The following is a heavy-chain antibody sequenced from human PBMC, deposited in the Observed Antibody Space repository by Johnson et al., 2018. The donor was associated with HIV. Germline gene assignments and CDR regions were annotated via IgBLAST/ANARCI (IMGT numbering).Heavy chain of an antibody. D-gene: IGHD2/OR15-2a*01. J-gene: IGHJ3*02. Sequence: QVQLVESGGGLVQPGGSLRLSCGASAFTFSSNDMKWVRQAPGKGLEWVAVISYDGSNKYYADSVKGRFTISRDNSKNTLYLQMNSLRAEDTAVYYCAKAQAFRGAFDIWGQGTMVIVSS. CDR1: AFTFSSND. V-gene: IGHV3-30*18. CDR2: ISYDGSNK. CDR3: AKAQAFRGAFDI.